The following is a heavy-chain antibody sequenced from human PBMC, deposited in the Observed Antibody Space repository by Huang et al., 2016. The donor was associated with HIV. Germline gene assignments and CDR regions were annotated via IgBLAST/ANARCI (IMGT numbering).Heavy chain of an antibody. D-gene: IGHD3-10*01. CDR2: IYYSGSP. CDR3: ARLPGSITMIRGVITDPY. Sequence: QLQLQESGPGLVKPSETLSLTCTVSGGSIRSDNYYWGWIRQPPGKGLEWIGSIYYSGSPYYNPSLKSGVTITVDTSKNQFSLKMRSVTAADTAVYYCARLPGSITMIRGVITDPYWGQGTLVTVSS. V-gene: IGHV4-39*01. CDR1: GGSIRSDNYY. J-gene: IGHJ4*02.